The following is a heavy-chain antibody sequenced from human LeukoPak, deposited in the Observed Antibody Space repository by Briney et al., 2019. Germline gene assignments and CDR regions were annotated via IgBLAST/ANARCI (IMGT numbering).Heavy chain of an antibody. CDR1: GGTFSSYA. D-gene: IGHD3-22*01. CDR2: IIPIFGTA. V-gene: IGHV1-69*06. J-gene: IGHJ3*02. Sequence: SVKVSCKASGGTFSSYAISWVRQAPGQGLEWMGRIIPIFGTANYAQKFQGRVTITADKSTSTAYMELSSLGSEDTAVYYCASLGYYDSSGYYSYAFDIWGQGTMVTVSS. CDR3: ASLGYYDSSGYYSYAFDI.